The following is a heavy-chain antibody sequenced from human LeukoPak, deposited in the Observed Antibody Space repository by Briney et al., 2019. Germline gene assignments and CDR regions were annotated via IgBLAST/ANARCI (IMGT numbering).Heavy chain of an antibody. Sequence: RGSLRHSSAASGFTFSSFSMNWVRQAPGKGLEWVSYISSSSSTIYYADSVKGRFTISRDNAKNSLYLQMNSLRAEDTALYYCARVDYGDYGGALFDYWGQGTLGTVSS. CDR2: ISSSSSTI. V-gene: IGHV3-48*01. J-gene: IGHJ4*02. CDR3: ARVDYGDYGGALFDY. D-gene: IGHD4-17*01. CDR1: GFTFSSFS.